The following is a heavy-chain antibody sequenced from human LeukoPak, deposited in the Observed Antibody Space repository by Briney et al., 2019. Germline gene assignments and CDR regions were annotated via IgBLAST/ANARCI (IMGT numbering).Heavy chain of an antibody. J-gene: IGHJ6*02. V-gene: IGHV4-59*01. D-gene: IGHD2-21*02. CDR3: AKVTVASYYYYGMDV. CDR1: GGSFSSSY. CDR2: IYYSGST. Sequence: TSETLSLTCTVSGGSFSSSYWSWIRHSPGKGLEWIGYIYYSGSTNYNPSLKSRVTISVDTSKNQFTLNLSSVTAADTAVYYCAKVTVASYYYYGMDVWGQGTTVTVSS.